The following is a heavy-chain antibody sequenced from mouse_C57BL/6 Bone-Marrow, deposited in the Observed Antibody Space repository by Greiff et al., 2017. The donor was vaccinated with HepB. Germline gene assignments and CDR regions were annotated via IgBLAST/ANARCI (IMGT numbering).Heavy chain of an antibody. CDR3: ARPPRQLRLWFAY. V-gene: IGHV1-81*01. Sequence: QVQLQQSGAELARPGASVKLSCKASGYTFTSYGISWVKQRTGQGLEWIGEIYPRSGNTYYNEKFKGKATLTADKSSSTAYMELRSLTSEDSAVDFCARPPRQLRLWFAYWGQGTLVTVSA. CDR2: IYPRSGNT. D-gene: IGHD3-2*02. J-gene: IGHJ3*01. CDR1: GYTFTSYG.